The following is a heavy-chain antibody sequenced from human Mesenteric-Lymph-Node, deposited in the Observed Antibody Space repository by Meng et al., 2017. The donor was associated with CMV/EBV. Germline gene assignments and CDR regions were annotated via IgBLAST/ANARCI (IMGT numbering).Heavy chain of an antibody. CDR1: GGSISSSSYY. CDR3: ARPHYYGSGSSPWFDP. CDR2: IYYSGRT. Sequence: QLQLQESGPGLVKPSETLSLTCTVSGGSISSSSYYWGWIRQPPGKGLEWIGSIYYSGRTYYNPSLKSRVTMSVDTSKNQFSLKLSSVTAADTAVYYCARPHYYGSGSSPWFDPWGQGTLVTVSS. D-gene: IGHD3-10*01. V-gene: IGHV4-39*01. J-gene: IGHJ5*02.